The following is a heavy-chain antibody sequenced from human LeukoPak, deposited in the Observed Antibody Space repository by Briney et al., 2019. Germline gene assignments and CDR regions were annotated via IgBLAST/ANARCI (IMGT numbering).Heavy chain of an antibody. CDR3: ARDKEFLWSGAAFDI. J-gene: IGHJ3*02. CDR1: GGSISSGSYY. CDR2: MYLSGST. V-gene: IGHV4-61*09. Sequence: SQTLSLTCTVSGGSISSGSYYWSWIRQPAGKGLEWIGHMYLSGSTNYSPSPRSRVTISVDTSKNQFSLKLTSVTAADTAVYYCARDKEFLWSGAAFDIWGQGTMVTVSS. D-gene: IGHD3-10*01.